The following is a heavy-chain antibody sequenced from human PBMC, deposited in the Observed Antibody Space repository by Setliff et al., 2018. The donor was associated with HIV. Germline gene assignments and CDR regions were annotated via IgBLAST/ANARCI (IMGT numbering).Heavy chain of an antibody. D-gene: IGHD6-19*01. CDR1: GFTFSSYG. Sequence: LRLSCAASGFTFSSYGMHWVRQAPGKGLEWVAVIRYDGTYKYYADSLKGRFTISRDNSKNTLLLQMNSLRTEDTAVYYFAKNFYSSPWSHLDYWGQGTLVTVSS. CDR2: IRYDGTYK. V-gene: IGHV3-30*02. CDR3: AKNFYSSPWSHLDY. J-gene: IGHJ4*02.